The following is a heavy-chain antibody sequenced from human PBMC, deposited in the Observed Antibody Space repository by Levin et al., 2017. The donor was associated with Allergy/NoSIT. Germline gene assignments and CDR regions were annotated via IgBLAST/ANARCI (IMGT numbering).Heavy chain of an antibody. Sequence: TGGSLRLSCAASGLTFSNYAMSWVRQVPGRGLEWVSSISDSGITTYYADSVKGRFTISRDNSKNTLYLQMNSLRAEDTAIYYCAKLYFWGRGTLVSVSS. CDR3: AKLYF. V-gene: IGHV3-23*01. D-gene: IGHD2-15*01. CDR1: GLTFSNYA. J-gene: IGHJ2*01. CDR2: ISDSGITT.